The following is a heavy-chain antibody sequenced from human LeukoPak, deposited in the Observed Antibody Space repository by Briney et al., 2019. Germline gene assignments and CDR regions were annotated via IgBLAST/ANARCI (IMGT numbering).Heavy chain of an antibody. CDR1: GFTFSSYA. Sequence: VVSVRVPHLPCGFTFSSYAMHWVRQAPGKGLEWVSSISGGSIYIYYADSVKRRFTISRDNAKNTLYLQMNSLKSEDSAAYYCARGPAANSGNYYAGDYWGEGTLVTVSS. CDR2: ISGGSIYI. CDR3: ARGPAANSGNYYAGDY. D-gene: IGHD1-26*01. J-gene: IGHJ4*02. V-gene: IGHV3-21*01.